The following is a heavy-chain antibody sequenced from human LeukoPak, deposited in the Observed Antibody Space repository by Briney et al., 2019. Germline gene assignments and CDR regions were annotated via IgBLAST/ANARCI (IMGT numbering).Heavy chain of an antibody. CDR2: ISDKGGT. D-gene: IGHD6-13*01. J-gene: IGHJ6*04. V-gene: IGHV4-34*01. CDR3: ARGVRKGSTAYYYGMDV. Sequence: PSETLSLTCVVYGGSFSGYHWTWIRQPGGKGLEWIGEISDKGGTNYNPTLKSRFTISLDPSKNQFSLKLISVTAVDTAVYYCARGVRKGSTAYYYGMDVWGKGTTVTVSS. CDR1: GGSFSGYH.